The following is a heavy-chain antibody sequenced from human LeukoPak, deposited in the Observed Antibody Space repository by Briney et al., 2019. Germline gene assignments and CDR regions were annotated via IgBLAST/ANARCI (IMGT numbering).Heavy chain of an antibody. CDR2: MYPNSGNT. J-gene: IGHJ4*02. D-gene: IGHD3-10*01. CDR3: ARGQEYYYGSGSDY. CDR1: GYTFTNYD. Sequence: ASVKVSCKTSGYTFTNYDINWVRQATGQGLEWMGWMYPNSGNTGYAQKFQGRVTMTRNTSISTAYMELSSLRSEDTAVYYCARGQEYYYGSGSDYWGQGTLVTVSS. V-gene: IGHV1-8*02.